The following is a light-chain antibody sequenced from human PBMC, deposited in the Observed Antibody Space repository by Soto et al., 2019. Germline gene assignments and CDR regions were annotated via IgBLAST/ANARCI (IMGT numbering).Light chain of an antibody. V-gene: IGKV3-20*01. Sequence: EIVLTQSPGTLSLSQGERATLCCRSSQSVSSSYLTWYQHKPGQTPRLLIYDTSTRATGVPDRFSGSGSGTDFTLTISRLEPEDFAVYYCQQYVSSPLTFGGGTKVDIK. CDR1: QSVSSSY. J-gene: IGKJ4*01. CDR3: QQYVSSPLT. CDR2: DTS.